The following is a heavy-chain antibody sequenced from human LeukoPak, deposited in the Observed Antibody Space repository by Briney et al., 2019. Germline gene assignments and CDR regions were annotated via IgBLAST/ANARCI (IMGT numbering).Heavy chain of an antibody. CDR1: GYTFTGYY. Sequence: ASVKVSCKASGYTFTGYYMHWVRQAPGQGLEWMGWINPNSGGTNYAQKFQGWVTMTRDTSISTAYMELSRLRSDDTAVYYCARGYCSGGSCYSGSEWVDPWGQGTLVTVSS. V-gene: IGHV1-2*04. D-gene: IGHD2-15*01. J-gene: IGHJ5*02. CDR3: ARGYCSGGSCYSGSEWVDP. CDR2: INPNSGGT.